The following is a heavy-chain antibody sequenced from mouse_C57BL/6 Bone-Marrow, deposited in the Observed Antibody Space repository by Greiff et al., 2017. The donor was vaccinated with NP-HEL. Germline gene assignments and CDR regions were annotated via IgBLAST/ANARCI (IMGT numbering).Heavy chain of an antibody. J-gene: IGHJ3*01. CDR1: GFNIKDDY. CDR2: IDPENGDT. V-gene: IGHV14-4*01. CDR3: TTGVTFAY. Sequence: VQLKQSGAELVRPGASVKLSCTASGFNIKDDYMHWVKQRPEQGLEWIGWIDPENGDTEYASKFQGKATITADTSSHTAYLQLSSLTSEDTAVYYCTTGVTFAYWGQGTLVTVSA.